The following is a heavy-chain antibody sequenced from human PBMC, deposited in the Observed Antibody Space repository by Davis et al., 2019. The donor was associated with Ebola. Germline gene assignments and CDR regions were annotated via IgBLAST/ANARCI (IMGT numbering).Heavy chain of an antibody. CDR3: VPGTWI. V-gene: IGHV3-7*01. Sequence: GESLKISCAASGFTFSSYWMSWVRQAPGKGLEWVANINQDVSAKYYVDSVNGRFTISRDNAKNSVYLQMNTLRVEDTAIYYCVPGTWIRGQGTLVTVSS. CDR2: INQDVSAK. J-gene: IGHJ4*02. D-gene: IGHD5-18*01. CDR1: GFTFSSYW.